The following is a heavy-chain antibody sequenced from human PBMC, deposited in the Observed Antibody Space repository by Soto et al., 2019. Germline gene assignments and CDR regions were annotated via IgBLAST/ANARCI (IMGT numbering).Heavy chain of an antibody. Sequence: QVQLVESGGGVVQPGRSLRLSCAASGFTFSSYGMHWVRQAPGKGLEWVAVIWYDGSNKYYADAVKGRFTISRDNSMNTLYLQMKSLAAEDTAVYYCARGGGYFYYYYYYMDVWDKGTTVTVSS. V-gene: IGHV3-33*01. D-gene: IGHD5-12*01. J-gene: IGHJ6*03. CDR3: ARGGGYFYYYYYYMDV. CDR2: IWYDGSNK. CDR1: GFTFSSYG.